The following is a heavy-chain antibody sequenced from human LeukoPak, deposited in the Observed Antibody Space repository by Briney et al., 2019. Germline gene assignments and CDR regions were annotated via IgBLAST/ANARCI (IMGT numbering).Heavy chain of an antibody. D-gene: IGHD3-10*01. Sequence: GGPLRLSCAASGFTVSSNYMSWARQAPGRGLEWVSVIYSGGSTYYADSLKGRFTISRDNSKNTLFLQMNSLRAGDTAVYYCARGTVTMVDYWGQGTLASVSS. CDR2: IYSGGST. V-gene: IGHV3-66*01. J-gene: IGHJ4*02. CDR3: ARGTVTMVDY. CDR1: GFTVSSNY.